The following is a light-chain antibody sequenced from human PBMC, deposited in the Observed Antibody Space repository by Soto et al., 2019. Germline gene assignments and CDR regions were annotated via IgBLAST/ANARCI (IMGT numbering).Light chain of an antibody. Sequence: IQLTQSPSSLSASVGDRVTITCRASQGIINYLAWYQQKPGKAPKLLIYGASTLQSGVPSRFGGSGSGTDFTLTVSSLQPEDFAVYYCQQYGYSPITFGQGTRLEIK. CDR2: GAS. J-gene: IGKJ5*01. CDR3: QQYGYSPIT. CDR1: QGIINY. V-gene: IGKV1-9*01.